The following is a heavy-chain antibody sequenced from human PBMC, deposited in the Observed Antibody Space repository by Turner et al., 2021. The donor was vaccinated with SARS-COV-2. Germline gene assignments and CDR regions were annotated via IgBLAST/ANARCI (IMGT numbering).Heavy chain of an antibody. Sequence: QVQLVQSGAEVKKPGSSVKVSCKASGGTFSSYAISWVRQAPGQGLEWMGGIIPIFGTANYAQKFQGRVTITADKSTSTAYMELSSLRSEDTAVYYCARVLDYGDYAVNRWFDPWGQGTLVTVSS. D-gene: IGHD4-17*01. V-gene: IGHV1-69*06. CDR1: GGTFSSYA. J-gene: IGHJ5*02. CDR3: ARVLDYGDYAVNRWFDP. CDR2: IIPIFGTA.